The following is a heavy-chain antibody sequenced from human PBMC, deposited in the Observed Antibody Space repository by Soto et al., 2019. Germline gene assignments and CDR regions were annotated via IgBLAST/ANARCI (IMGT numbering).Heavy chain of an antibody. CDR3: AKDLASYYDFWSGPDY. V-gene: IGHV3-30*18. J-gene: IGHJ4*01. D-gene: IGHD3-3*01. CDR2: ISYDGSNK. Sequence: QVQLVESGGGVVQPGRSLRLSCAASGFTFSSYGMHWVRQAPGKGLEWVAVISYDGSNKYYADSVMGRFTISRDNSKNTLYLQLNSLRAADTAVYYCAKDLASYYDFWSGPDYWGHGTLVTVSS. CDR1: GFTFSSYG.